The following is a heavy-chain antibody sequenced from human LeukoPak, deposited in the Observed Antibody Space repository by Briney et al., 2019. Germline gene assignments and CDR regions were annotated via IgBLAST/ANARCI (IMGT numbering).Heavy chain of an antibody. CDR3: ARGLGSSSWRNFDY. CDR2: MNPNSGNT. V-gene: IGHV1-8*01. CDR1: AYTFTSYD. D-gene: IGHD6-13*01. Sequence: ASVKVSCMASAYTFTSYDINWERQATGHGSEWMGWMNPNSGNTGYAQKFQGRVTMTRNTSISTAYMELSSLRSEDTAMYYCARGLGSSSWRNFDYWGQGTLVTVSS. J-gene: IGHJ4*02.